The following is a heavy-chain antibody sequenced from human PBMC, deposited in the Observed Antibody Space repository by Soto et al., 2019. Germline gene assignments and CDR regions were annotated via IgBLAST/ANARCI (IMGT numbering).Heavy chain of an antibody. CDR2: IDSSSSYT. CDR3: ARRIAAAGRRRHLAL. J-gene: IGHJ2*01. Sequence: PGGSLRLSCAASGFTFSDYYMSWIRQAPGKGLEWVSYIDSSSSYTNYADSVKGRFTISRDNAKNSLYLQMNSLRAEGTAVYYCARRIAAAGRRRHLALWGRGTLVPVAS. D-gene: IGHD6-13*01. V-gene: IGHV3-11*03. CDR1: GFTFSDYY.